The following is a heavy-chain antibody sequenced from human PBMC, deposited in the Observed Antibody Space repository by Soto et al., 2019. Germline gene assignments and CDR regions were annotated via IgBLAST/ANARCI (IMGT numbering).Heavy chain of an antibody. CDR1: GFTFSNAW. J-gene: IGHJ6*02. CDR2: IKSKTDGGTT. CDR3: TTDDFHLFPCSGGSCYYYYGMDV. V-gene: IGHV3-15*07. Sequence: EVQLVESGGGLVKPGGSLRLSCAASGFTFSNAWMNWVRQAPGKGLEWVGRIKSKTDGGTTDYAAPVKGRFTISRDDSKNTLYLQMNSLKTEDTAVYYCTTDDFHLFPCSGGSCYYYYGMDVWGQGTTVTVSS. D-gene: IGHD2-15*01.